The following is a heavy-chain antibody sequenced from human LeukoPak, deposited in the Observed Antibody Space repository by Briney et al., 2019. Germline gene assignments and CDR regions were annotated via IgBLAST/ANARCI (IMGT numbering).Heavy chain of an antibody. J-gene: IGHJ4*02. CDR3: ARLPELPGFGDY. CDR1: GLTFSSYS. D-gene: IGHD3-10*01. Sequence: GGSLRLSCAASGLTFSSYSMTWVRQAPGKGLEWISSISSISTYKFYADSVKGRFTISRDDSKNSLYLQMNSLRAEDTAVYYCARLPELPGFGDYWGQGTLVTVSS. V-gene: IGHV3-21*01. CDR2: ISSISTYK.